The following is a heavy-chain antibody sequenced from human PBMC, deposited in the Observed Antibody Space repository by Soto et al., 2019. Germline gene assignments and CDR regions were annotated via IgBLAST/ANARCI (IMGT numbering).Heavy chain of an antibody. CDR2: ISAYNGNT. CDR3: ARVPSYDFWSGYRPIDY. Sequence: ASVKVSCKASGYTFISYGISWVRQAPGQGLEWMGWISAYNGNTNYAQKLQGRVTMTTDTSTSTAYMELRSLRSDDTAVYYCARVPSYDFWSGYRPIDYWGQGTLVTVSS. V-gene: IGHV1-18*01. J-gene: IGHJ4*02. CDR1: GYTFISYG. D-gene: IGHD3-3*01.